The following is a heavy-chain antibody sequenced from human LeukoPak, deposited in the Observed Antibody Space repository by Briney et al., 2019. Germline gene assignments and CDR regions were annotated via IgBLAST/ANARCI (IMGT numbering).Heavy chain of an antibody. D-gene: IGHD3-10*01. V-gene: IGHV6-1*01. Sequence: SQTLSLTCAISGDSVSSNSAAWNWIRQSPSRGLEWLGRTYYRSKWYNDYAVSVKSRITINPDTSKNQFSLQLDSVTPEDTAVYYCARDMVRGVIYYYYYYYMDVWGKGTTVTVSS. CDR1: GDSVSSNSAA. J-gene: IGHJ6*03. CDR3: ARDMVRGVIYYYYYYYMDV. CDR2: TYYRSKWYN.